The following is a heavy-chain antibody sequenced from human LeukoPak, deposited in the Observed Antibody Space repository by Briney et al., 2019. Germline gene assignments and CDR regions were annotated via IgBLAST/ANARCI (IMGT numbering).Heavy chain of an antibody. D-gene: IGHD3-22*01. V-gene: IGHV3-43*01. CDR1: GFTFDDYT. CDR2: ISWDGGST. CDR3: AKDADSSGSAFDY. Sequence: GRSLRLSCAASGFTFDDYTMHWVRQAPGKGLEWVSLISWDGGSTYYADSVKGRFTISRDNSKNSLYLQMNSLRTEDTALYYCAKDADSSGSAFDYWGQGTLVTVSS. J-gene: IGHJ4*02.